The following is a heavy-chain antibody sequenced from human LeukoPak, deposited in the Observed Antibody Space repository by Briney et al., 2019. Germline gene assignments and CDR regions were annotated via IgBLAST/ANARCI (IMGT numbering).Heavy chain of an antibody. Sequence: ASVEVSCKASGFTFTSSAVQWVRQARGQRLEWIGWIVVGSGNTNYAQKFQERVTITRDMSTSTAYMELSSLRSEDTAVYYCAAGSKEQWLTFDYWGQGTLVTASS. CDR1: GFTFTSSA. D-gene: IGHD6-19*01. J-gene: IGHJ4*02. V-gene: IGHV1-58*01. CDR2: IVVGSGNT. CDR3: AAGSKEQWLTFDY.